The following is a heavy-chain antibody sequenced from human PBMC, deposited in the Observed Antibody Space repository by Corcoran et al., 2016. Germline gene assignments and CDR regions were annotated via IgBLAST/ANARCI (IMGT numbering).Heavy chain of an antibody. J-gene: IGHJ4*02. CDR1: GFTFSKAW. Sequence: EVRLVESGGGLVKPGGSLRLSCAASGFTFSKAWMSWVRQAPGRGLEWVGRIKSKTDGGKTDYAAPVKGRFTISRDDSKNRLYLQMNSLKTEDTAVYYCTTGRDGADYWGQGTLVTVAS. V-gene: IGHV3-15*01. D-gene: IGHD3-10*01. CDR3: TTGRDGADY. CDR2: IKSKTDGGKT.